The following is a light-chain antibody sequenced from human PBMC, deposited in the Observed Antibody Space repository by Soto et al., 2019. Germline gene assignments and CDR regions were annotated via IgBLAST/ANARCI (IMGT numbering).Light chain of an antibody. J-gene: IGKJ1*01. V-gene: IGKV1-27*01. Sequence: DIPMAQSPSSLSASVGDRVTSTCRASLGIDTHLACDQQKPGNAPQLLIYGASTLRSGVPSRFSASGSGTDFCLSISGLQSEDVGPYFCQTYDKAPWTFGPGTRV. CDR3: QTYDKAPWT. CDR1: LGIDTH. CDR2: GAS.